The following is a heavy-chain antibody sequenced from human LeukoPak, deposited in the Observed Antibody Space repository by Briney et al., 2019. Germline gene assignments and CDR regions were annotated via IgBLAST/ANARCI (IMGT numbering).Heavy chain of an antibody. J-gene: IGHJ3*01. D-gene: IGHD2/OR15-2a*01. V-gene: IGHV1-2*02. CDR1: GYTFTGYY. Sequence: GASVKVSCKASGYTFTGYYMHWVRQAPGQGLEWMGWINPDSGGTNNAQKFQGRVTMTRDTSISTAYMELSRLRSHDTAVYYCARTFYDTLDSDAFDFWGQGTMVIVS. CDR3: ARTFYDTLDSDAFDF. CDR2: INPDSGGT.